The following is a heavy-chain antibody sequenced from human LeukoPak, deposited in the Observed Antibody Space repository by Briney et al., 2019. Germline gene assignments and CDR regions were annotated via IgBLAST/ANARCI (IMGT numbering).Heavy chain of an antibody. CDR3: ARRHDYVWGSYRYTFDY. D-gene: IGHD3-16*02. V-gene: IGHV4-34*01. CDR1: AGSFSGYY. J-gene: IGHJ4*02. CDR2: INHSGST. Sequence: SETLSLTCAVYAGSFSGYYWSWIRQPPGKGLEWIGEINHSGSTNYNPSLKSRVTISVDTSKNQFSLKLSSVTAADTAVYYCARRHDYVWGSYRYTFDYWGQGTLVTVSS.